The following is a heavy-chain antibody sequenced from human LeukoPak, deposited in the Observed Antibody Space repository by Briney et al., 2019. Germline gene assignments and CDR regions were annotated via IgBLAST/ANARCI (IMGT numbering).Heavy chain of an antibody. CDR3: ARPALWFAPNGYFDY. CDR1: GFTFSSYG. V-gene: IGHV3-33*01. J-gene: IGHJ4*02. Sequence: SGGSLRLSCAASGFTFSSYGMHWVRQAPGKGLEWVAVIWYDGSNKYYADSVKGRFTISRDNSKNTLYLQMNSLRAEDTAVYYCARPALWFAPNGYFDYWGQGTLVTVSS. CDR2: IWYDGSNK. D-gene: IGHD3-10*01.